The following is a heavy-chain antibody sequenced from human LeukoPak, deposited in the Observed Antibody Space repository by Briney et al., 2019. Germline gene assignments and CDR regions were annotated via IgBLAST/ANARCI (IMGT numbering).Heavy chain of an antibody. CDR1: GFTFSSYG. J-gene: IGHJ4*02. CDR3: ARATESSGWS. Sequence: PGRSLRLSCAASGFTFSSYGTHWVRQAPGKGLEWVALTWYDGSNKYYGDSVKGRFTISRDNSKNTVYLQMNSLRVEDTAVYYCARATESSGWSWGQGTPVTVSS. D-gene: IGHD6-19*01. V-gene: IGHV3-33*01. CDR2: TWYDGSNK.